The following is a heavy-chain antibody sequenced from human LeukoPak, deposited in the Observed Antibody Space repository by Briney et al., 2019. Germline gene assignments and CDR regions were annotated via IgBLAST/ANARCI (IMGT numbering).Heavy chain of an antibody. Sequence: PSETLSLTCTVSGGSISSGYYWGWIRQPPGKGLEWIGSIYHSGSTYYNPSLKSRVTISVDTSKNQFSLKLSSVTAADTAVYYCARSDADYDFWSGYYKYYYYYYMDVWGKGTTVTVSS. J-gene: IGHJ6*03. V-gene: IGHV4-38-2*02. CDR3: ARSDADYDFWSGYYKYYYYYYMDV. CDR1: GGSISSGYY. D-gene: IGHD3-3*01. CDR2: IYHSGST.